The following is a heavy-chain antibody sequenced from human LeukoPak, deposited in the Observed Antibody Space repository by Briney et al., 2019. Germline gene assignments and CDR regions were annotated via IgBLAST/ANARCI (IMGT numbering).Heavy chain of an antibody. D-gene: IGHD3-3*01. CDR3: ARTYDFGRGPPGDAFDN. CDR2: IDARSGIT. J-gene: IGHJ3*02. V-gene: IGHV3-48*01. Sequence: HSGGSLRLSCAASGFTFTIFGLNWVRQAPGKVPEWVSYIDARSGITYYADSVQGRFTISRDNAQESVFLQMNSLRADDTAVYYCARTYDFGRGPPGDAFDNWGPGTLVTVSS. CDR1: GFTFTIFG.